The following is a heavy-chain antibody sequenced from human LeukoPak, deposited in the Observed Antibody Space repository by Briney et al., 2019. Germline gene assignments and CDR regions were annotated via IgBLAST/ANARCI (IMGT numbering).Heavy chain of an antibody. Sequence: ASVKVSCKASGYTFTSYDINWVRQAPGQGLEWMGWINPNSGGTNYAQKFQGRVTMTRDTSISTAYMELSRLRSDDTAVYYCANYGSGSYIGYWGQGTLVTVSS. CDR1: GYTFTSYD. CDR3: ANYGSGSYIGY. J-gene: IGHJ4*02. V-gene: IGHV1-2*02. CDR2: INPNSGGT. D-gene: IGHD3-10*01.